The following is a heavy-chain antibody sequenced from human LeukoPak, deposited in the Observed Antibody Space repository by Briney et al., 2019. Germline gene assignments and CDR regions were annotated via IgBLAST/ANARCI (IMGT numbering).Heavy chain of an antibody. V-gene: IGHV4-4*09. Sequence: PSETLSLTCTVSGGSISSYYWSRIRQPPGKGLEWIGYIYTSGSTNYNPSLKSRVTISVDTSKNQFSLKLSSVTAADTAVYYCARHRSQELRYFDYWGQGTLVTVSS. J-gene: IGHJ4*02. CDR1: GGSISSYY. CDR2: IYTSGST. CDR3: ARHRSQELRYFDY. D-gene: IGHD3-10*01.